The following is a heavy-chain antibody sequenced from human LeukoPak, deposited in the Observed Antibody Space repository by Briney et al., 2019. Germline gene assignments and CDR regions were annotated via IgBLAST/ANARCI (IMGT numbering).Heavy chain of an antibody. J-gene: IGHJ4*02. CDR3: ARVVATVVDY. CDR1: GGSISSYY. D-gene: IGHD5-12*01. V-gene: IGHV4-59*01. Sequence: PSETLPLTCTVSGGSISSYYWSWIRQPPWKGLEWIGYIYYSGSTNYNPSLKSRVTISVDTSKNQFSLKLSSVTAADTAVYYCARVVATVVDYWGQGTLVTVSS. CDR2: IYYSGST.